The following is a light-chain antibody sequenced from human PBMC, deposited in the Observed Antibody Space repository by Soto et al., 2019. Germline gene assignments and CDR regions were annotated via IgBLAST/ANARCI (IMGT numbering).Light chain of an antibody. CDR1: QSVSGNY. Sequence: EIVMPQSPGTLSLSPGEAATISCXXRQSVSGNYLAWYQQKPGQSPRIXIYDASSRATGIPDRFSGSGSGTDFTLTISRLEPEDFAVYFCYQYDISPWTFGQGTKVDIK. J-gene: IGKJ1*01. CDR2: DAS. CDR3: YQYDISPWT. V-gene: IGKV3-20*01.